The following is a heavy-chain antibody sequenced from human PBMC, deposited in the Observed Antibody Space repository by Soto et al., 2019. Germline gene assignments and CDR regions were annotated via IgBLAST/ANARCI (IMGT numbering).Heavy chain of an antibody. Sequence: SETLSLTCTVSGDSIISSDFYWGWVRQPPGKGLEWIGSIFYLGSSYYNPSLKSRVTMSVDTSKNQFSLRLRSVTAADTAVYYCVTMINGDFFDCWGQGTLVTVSS. CDR1: GDSIISSDFY. J-gene: IGHJ4*02. V-gene: IGHV4-39*07. CDR3: VTMINGDFFDC. D-gene: IGHD3-22*01. CDR2: IFYLGSS.